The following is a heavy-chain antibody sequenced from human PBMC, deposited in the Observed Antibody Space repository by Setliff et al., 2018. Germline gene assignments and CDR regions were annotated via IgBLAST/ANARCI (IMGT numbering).Heavy chain of an antibody. V-gene: IGHV4-34*01. CDR1: GGSFSGYY. CDR3: ARGVYCSSTSCSPGLNWFDP. D-gene: IGHD2-2*01. Sequence: PSETLSLTCAVYGGSFSGYYWSWIRQPPGKGLEWIGEINHSGSTNYNPSLKSRVTISVDTSKDQFSLKLSSVTAADTAVYYCARGVYCSSTSCSPGLNWFDPWGQGTLLTVSS. CDR2: INHSGST. J-gene: IGHJ5*02.